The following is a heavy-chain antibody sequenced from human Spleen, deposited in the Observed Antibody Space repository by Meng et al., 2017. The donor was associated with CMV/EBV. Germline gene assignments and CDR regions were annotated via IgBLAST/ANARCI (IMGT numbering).Heavy chain of an antibody. CDR2: IKSKTDGGTT. CDR3: TREFDP. CDR1: GYVFSGAA. V-gene: IGHV3-15*01. Sequence: GGSLRLSCAVSGYVFSGAAIHWVRQAPGKGLEWVGRIKSKTDGGTTDYAAPVKGRFTISRDDSKNTLYLQMNSLKTEDTAVYYCTREFDPWGQGTLVTVSS. J-gene: IGHJ5*02.